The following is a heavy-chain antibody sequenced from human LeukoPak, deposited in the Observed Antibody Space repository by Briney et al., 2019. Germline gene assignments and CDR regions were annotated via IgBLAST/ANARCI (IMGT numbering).Heavy chain of an antibody. J-gene: IGHJ4*02. CDR1: GFTFSIYE. CDR3: TRTQYSSGWTFDY. V-gene: IGHV3-48*03. CDR2: ITTSGSII. D-gene: IGHD6-19*01. Sequence: GGSLRLSCAASGFTFSIYEMNWVRQAPGKGLEWVSYITTSGSIIHYADSVKGRFTISRDNAKNSLYLQMNSLRAGDTAVYYCTRTQYSSGWTFDYWGQGTLVTVSS.